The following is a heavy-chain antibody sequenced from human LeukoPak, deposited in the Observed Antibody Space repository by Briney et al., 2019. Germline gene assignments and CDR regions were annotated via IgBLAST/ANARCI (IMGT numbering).Heavy chain of an antibody. CDR2: ISSSSSTI. CDR1: GFTFSSYS. CDR3: AKEGRGSGSYYFDY. J-gene: IGHJ4*02. D-gene: IGHD3-10*01. V-gene: IGHV3-48*02. Sequence: GGSLRLSCAASGFTFSSYSMNWVRQAPGKGLEWVSYISSSSSTIYYADSVKGRFIISRDNAKNSLYLQMNSLRDEDTAVYYCAKEGRGSGSYYFDYWGQGTLVTVSS.